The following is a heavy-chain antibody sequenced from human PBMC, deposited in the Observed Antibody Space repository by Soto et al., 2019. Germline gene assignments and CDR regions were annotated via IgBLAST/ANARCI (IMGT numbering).Heavy chain of an antibody. D-gene: IGHD3-10*01. CDR2: ITNGAGGRT. CDR1: GFTFSGYA. V-gene: IGHV3-23*01. CDR3: AKCRGGDSRAYYFAY. J-gene: IGHJ4*02. Sequence: GGSLRLSCAASGFTFSGYAMSWVRQAPGKGLEWVSTITNGAGGRTYYADSVKGRFTISRDNSMNTLYLQLNTLRAEDTAVYYCAKCRGGDSRAYYFAYWGLGPLLTGSS.